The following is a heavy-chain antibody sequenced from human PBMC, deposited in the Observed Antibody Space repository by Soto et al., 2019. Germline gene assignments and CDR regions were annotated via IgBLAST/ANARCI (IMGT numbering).Heavy chain of an antibody. J-gene: IGHJ4*02. CDR3: ARTYYYDSSGYYLDY. D-gene: IGHD3-22*01. V-gene: IGHV4-4*02. Sequence: TSETLSLTCAVSGGSISSSNWWSWVRQPPGKGLEWIGEIYHSGSTNYNPSLKSRVTISVDKSKNQFSLKLSSVTAADTAVYYCARTYYYDSSGYYLDYWGQGTLVTVSS. CDR2: IYHSGST. CDR1: GGSISSSNW.